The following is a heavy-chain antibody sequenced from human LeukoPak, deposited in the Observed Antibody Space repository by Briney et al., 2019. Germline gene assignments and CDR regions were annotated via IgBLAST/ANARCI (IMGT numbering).Heavy chain of an antibody. V-gene: IGHV3-74*01. CDR3: ARDYVQDY. J-gene: IGHJ4*02. Sequence: GGSLRLSCAASGFTFSSYWMHWVRQAPGKGLVWVSRISNDGSSTNYADSVKGRFTISRDNAKNSLYLQMNSLRDEDTAVYYCARDYVQDYWGQGTLVTVSS. CDR1: GFTFSSYW. D-gene: IGHD3-16*01. CDR2: ISNDGSST.